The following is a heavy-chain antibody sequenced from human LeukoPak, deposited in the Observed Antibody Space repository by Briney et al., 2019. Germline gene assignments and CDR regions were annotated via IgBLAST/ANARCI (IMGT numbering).Heavy chain of an antibody. CDR2: IIPIFGTA. J-gene: IGHJ4*02. Sequence: GSSVKVSCKASGGTFSSYAISWVRQAPGQGLEWMGGIIPIFGTAKYAQQFQGRVTITADESTSTAYMELSSLRSEDTAIYYCAKDRAIAVAEVDYWGQGTLVTVSS. D-gene: IGHD6-19*01. CDR1: GGTFSSYA. V-gene: IGHV1-69*01. CDR3: AKDRAIAVAEVDY.